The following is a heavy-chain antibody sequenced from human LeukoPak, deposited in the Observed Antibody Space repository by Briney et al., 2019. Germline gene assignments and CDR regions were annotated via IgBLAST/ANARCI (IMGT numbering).Heavy chain of an antibody. CDR3: AAYGEGLDY. V-gene: IGHV4-59*01. J-gene: IGHJ4*02. CDR2: IYYSGST. D-gene: IGHD3-10*01. Sequence: PSETLSLTCTVSGGSISSYYWSWIRQPPGKGLEWIGYIYYSGSTNYNPSLKSRVTISVDTSKNQFSLKLSSVTAADTAVYYCAAYGEGLDYWGQGTLVTVSS. CDR1: GGSISSYY.